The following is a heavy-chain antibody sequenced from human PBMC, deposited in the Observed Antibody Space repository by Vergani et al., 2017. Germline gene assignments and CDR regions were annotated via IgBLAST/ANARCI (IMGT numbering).Heavy chain of an antibody. D-gene: IGHD1-1*01. J-gene: IGHJ6*02. CDR1: GFKFSDYY. CDR3: AKNPGISTTRHYYAMDV. Sequence: LEESGGGSVKPGGSLRLSCAASGFKFSDYYMSWIRQAPGKGLEWVSHISPGASTVCYTDSVTGRFTVTRENANNSLTLDMTTLRFEDTAVYYCAKNPGISTTRHYYAMDVWGQGTTVTVSS. V-gene: IGHV3-11*04. CDR2: ISPGASTV.